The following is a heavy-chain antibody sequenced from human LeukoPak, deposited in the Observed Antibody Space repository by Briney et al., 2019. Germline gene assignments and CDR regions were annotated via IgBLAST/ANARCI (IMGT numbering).Heavy chain of an antibody. CDR3: GGVFYNFDAFYI. J-gene: IGHJ3*02. CDR1: GGSISSYY. CDR2: IYYSGST. V-gene: IGHV4-59*01. D-gene: IGHD1-20*01. Sequence: SETLSLTCTVSGGSISSYYWSWIRQPPGKGLEWIGYIYYSGSTNYNPSLKSRVTISVDTSKNQFSLKLSSVTAADTAVYYCGGVFYNFDAFYILGPGTMVT.